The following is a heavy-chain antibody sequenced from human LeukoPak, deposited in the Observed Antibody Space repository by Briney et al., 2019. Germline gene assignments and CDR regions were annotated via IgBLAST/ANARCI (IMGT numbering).Heavy chain of an antibody. J-gene: IGHJ4*02. CDR3: AKMSSSSSSDDY. CDR2: IKGDGTIT. Sequence: PGGSLRLSCAASGFTFTSWSLHWVRQAPGKGLVWVSRIKGDGTITNYADSVKGRFTISRDNAKNTLYLQMNSLGVEDTAVYFCAKMSSSSSSDDYWGQGTLVTVSS. D-gene: IGHD6-6*01. V-gene: IGHV3-74*01. CDR1: GFTFTSWS.